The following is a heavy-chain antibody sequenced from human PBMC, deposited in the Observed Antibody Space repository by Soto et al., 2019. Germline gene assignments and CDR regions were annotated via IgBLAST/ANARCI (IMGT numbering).Heavy chain of an antibody. Sequence: QMQLVQSGPEVKKPGTSVKVSCKASGFTFTSSAVQWVRQARGQRLEWIGWIVVGSGNTDYAQKFQERVTITRDMSTSTAYMELSSLRSEDTAVYYCAATYDSSGYPELDYWGQGTLVTVSS. CDR2: IVVGSGNT. D-gene: IGHD3-22*01. J-gene: IGHJ4*02. CDR1: GFTFTSSA. CDR3: AATYDSSGYPELDY. V-gene: IGHV1-58*01.